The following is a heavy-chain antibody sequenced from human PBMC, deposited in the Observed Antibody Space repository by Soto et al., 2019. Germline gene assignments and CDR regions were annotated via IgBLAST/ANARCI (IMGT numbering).Heavy chain of an antibody. D-gene: IGHD3-3*01. V-gene: IGHV4-39*01. CDR3: ARHNFWSYDY. J-gene: IGHJ4*02. CDR1: GGSISSSSYY. Sequence: SETLSLTCTVSGGSISSSSYYWGWIRQPPGKGLEWIGSIYYSGSTYYNPSLKSRVTISVDTSKNQFSLKLSSVTAADTAVYYCARHNFWSYDYWGQGTLVTVSS. CDR2: IYYSGST.